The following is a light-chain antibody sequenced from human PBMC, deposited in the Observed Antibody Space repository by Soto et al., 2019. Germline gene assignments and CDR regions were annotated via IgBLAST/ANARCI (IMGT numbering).Light chain of an antibody. V-gene: IGKV1-5*01. CDR3: QQYYTRTRT. J-gene: IGKJ4*02. CDR1: QTISSW. CDR2: DAS. Sequence: THPPETLQRSVLYRFAITFRASQTISSWLAWYQQIPGKAPKLLIYDASNLESGVPSRFSGSGSGTDFTLTIRGLQSEDFATYYCQQYYTRTRTFGEGTNVEIK.